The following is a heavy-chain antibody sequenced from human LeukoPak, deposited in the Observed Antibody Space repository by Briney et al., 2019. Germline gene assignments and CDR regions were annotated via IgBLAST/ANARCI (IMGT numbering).Heavy chain of an antibody. J-gene: IGHJ4*02. CDR3: ASLPWTLQFFFDY. Sequence: PSETLSLTCTVSRGSISSSSYYWGWIRQPPGKGLGWIGSIYYSGSTYYNPSLKSRVTISVDTSKNQFSLKLSSVTAADTAVYYCASLPWTLQFFFDYWGQGTLLTVSS. D-gene: IGHD3/OR15-3a*01. V-gene: IGHV4-39*01. CDR1: RGSISSSSYY. CDR2: IYYSGST.